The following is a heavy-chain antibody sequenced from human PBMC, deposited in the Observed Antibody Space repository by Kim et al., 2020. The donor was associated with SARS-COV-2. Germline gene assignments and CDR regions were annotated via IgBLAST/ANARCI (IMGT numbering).Heavy chain of an antibody. D-gene: IGHD2-15*01. CDR3: ARVHRYCSGGSCHVTDY. CDR1: GGSISSYY. V-gene: IGHV4-59*13. CDR2: IYYSGST. J-gene: IGHJ4*02. Sequence: SETLSLTCTVSGGSISSYYWSWIRQPPGKGLEWIGYIYYSGSTKYNPSLKSRVTISVETCKNQFSLKLSSVTAADTAVYYCARVHRYCSGGSCHVTDYWGQGTRVTVSS.